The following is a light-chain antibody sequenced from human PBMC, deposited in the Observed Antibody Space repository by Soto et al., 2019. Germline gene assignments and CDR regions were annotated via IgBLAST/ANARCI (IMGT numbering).Light chain of an antibody. CDR1: QSVSSN. Sequence: EILMTQSPATLSLSPGSRSTLSWRASQSVSSNLAWYQQKPGQSPRLLIYGESTRATGVPARFSGSGSGTEFTLTISRLQSEDFAVYYRQQYINLWTFGQGTKVDIK. V-gene: IGKV3-15*01. CDR2: GES. CDR3: QQYINLWT. J-gene: IGKJ1*01.